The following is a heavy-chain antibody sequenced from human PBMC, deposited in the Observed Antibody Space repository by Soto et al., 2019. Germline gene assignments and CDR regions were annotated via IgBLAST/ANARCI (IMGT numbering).Heavy chain of an antibody. Sequence: EERLVQSGGGLVQPGGSLRLSCAASGFSVGGNYMSWVRQAPGKGLELVSLIYSGGNPFYADSMKGRFTLSRDNSNNMLYLQMDSLRAEDTAVYYCARGPNSDCWGHGTLVIVSS. J-gene: IGHJ5*01. V-gene: IGHV3-53*01. CDR1: GFSVGGNY. CDR3: ARGPNSDC. CDR2: IYSGGNP.